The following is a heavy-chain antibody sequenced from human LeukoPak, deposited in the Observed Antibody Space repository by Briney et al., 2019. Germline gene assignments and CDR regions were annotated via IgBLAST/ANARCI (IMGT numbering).Heavy chain of an antibody. CDR3: ARSSYSSSWYLDY. CDR1: GFTFSSYG. J-gene: IGHJ4*02. V-gene: IGHV3-33*01. Sequence: PGGSLRLSCAASGFTFSSYGMHWVRQAPGKGLEWVAVIWYDGSNKYYADSVKGRFTISRDNSKNTLYLQMNSLRAEDTAVCYCARSSYSSSWYLDYWGQGTLVTVSS. CDR2: IWYDGSNK. D-gene: IGHD6-13*01.